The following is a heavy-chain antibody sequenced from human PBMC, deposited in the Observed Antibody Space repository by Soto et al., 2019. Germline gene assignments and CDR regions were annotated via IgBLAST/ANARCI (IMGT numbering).Heavy chain of an antibody. V-gene: IGHV4-59*08. CDR2: IYYSVNT. Sequence: PSETLSLTCTVSGGSISSFYWSWIRQPPGKGLEWIGYIYYSVNTNYNPSLKSRVTISVDTSKNEFSLRLSSVTAADTAVYYCARLNGYCVSTGCHGYYGMDVWGQGTTVTVSS. J-gene: IGHJ6*02. CDR3: ARLNGYCVSTGCHGYYGMDV. D-gene: IGHD2-2*03. CDR1: GGSISSFY.